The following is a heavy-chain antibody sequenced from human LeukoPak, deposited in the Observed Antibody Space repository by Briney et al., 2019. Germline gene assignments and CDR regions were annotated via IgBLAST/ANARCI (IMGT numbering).Heavy chain of an antibody. J-gene: IGHJ4*02. Sequence: GGSLRLSCAASGFTFDDYSMHWVRQAPGKGLEWVSLSWDGGSTYADSVKGRFTISRDNSKNSLYLQMNSLRADDTALYYCAKDGKNYFDYWGQGTLVTVSS. CDR1: GFTFDDYS. V-gene: IGHV3-43D*03. CDR3: AKDGKNYFDY. CDR2: SWDGGST.